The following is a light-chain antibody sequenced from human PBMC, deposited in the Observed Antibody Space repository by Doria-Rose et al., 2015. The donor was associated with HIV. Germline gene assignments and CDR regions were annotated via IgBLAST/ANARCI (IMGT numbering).Light chain of an antibody. CDR1: QGFSSTY. V-gene: IGKV3-20*01. CDR2: DGS. Sequence: TQSPGTLSLSPGERATLSCRASQGFSSTYLAWYQQKPGQAPSLLIYDGSTRATGIPDRFSASGSGTDFTLTINRLEPEDFALYYCHQYGTSWTFGQGTKVEI. CDR3: HQYGTSWT. J-gene: IGKJ1*01.